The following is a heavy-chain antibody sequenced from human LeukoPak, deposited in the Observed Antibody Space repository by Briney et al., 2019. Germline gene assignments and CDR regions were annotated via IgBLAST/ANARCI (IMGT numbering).Heavy chain of an antibody. CDR3: ITPLPYSAQ. V-gene: IGHV3-15*07. CDR1: GFTFSNAY. J-gene: IGHJ4*02. D-gene: IGHD2-21*01. CDR2: IKPKTDGETR. Sequence: PGGSLRLSCAASGFTFSNAYMNWVRQAPGKGLEWVGRIKPKTDGETREYAAPVKDRFSISRDDSKSMMYLQMNSLKTEDTAVYYCITPLPYSAQGGQGTLVTVSS.